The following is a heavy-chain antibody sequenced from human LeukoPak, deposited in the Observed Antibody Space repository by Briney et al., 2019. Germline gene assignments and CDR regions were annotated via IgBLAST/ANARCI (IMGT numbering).Heavy chain of an antibody. CDR2: ISSSGSTI. J-gene: IGHJ4*02. CDR1: GFTFSSYE. V-gene: IGHV3-48*03. D-gene: IGHD3-10*01. Sequence: PGGSLRLSCAASGFTFSSYEMNWVRQAPGKGLEWVSYISSSGSTIYYADSVKGRFTISRDNAKNSLYLQMNSLRAEDTAVYYCARALNRFIHDYWGQGTLVTVSS. CDR3: ARALNRFIHDY.